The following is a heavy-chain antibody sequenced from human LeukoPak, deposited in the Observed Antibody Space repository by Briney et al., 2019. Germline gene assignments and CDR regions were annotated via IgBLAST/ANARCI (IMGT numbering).Heavy chain of an antibody. Sequence: ASVKVSCKASGGTFSSYAISWVRQAPGRGLEWMGGIIPIFGTANYAQKFQGKVTITADESTSTAYMELSSLRSEDTAVYYCARGGRGMIVVGYAFDIWGQGTMVTVSS. J-gene: IGHJ3*02. CDR3: ARGGRGMIVVGYAFDI. V-gene: IGHV1-69*13. CDR1: GGTFSSYA. CDR2: IIPIFGTA. D-gene: IGHD3-22*01.